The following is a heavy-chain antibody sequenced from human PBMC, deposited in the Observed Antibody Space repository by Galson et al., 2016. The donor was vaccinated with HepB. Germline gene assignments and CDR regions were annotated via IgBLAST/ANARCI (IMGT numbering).Heavy chain of an antibody. Sequence: TLSLTCTVSGDSITRGGYYWSWIRQIPGKGLEWIGYIYYSGSTYYNPSLESRLTMSVDTSENQFSLKLNSVTAADTAIYYCARVKVATDVFHWFDPWGQGTLVTGAS. CDR2: IYYSGST. V-gene: IGHV4-31*03. CDR3: ARVKVATDVFHWFDP. J-gene: IGHJ5*02. CDR1: GDSITRGGYY. D-gene: IGHD4-23*01.